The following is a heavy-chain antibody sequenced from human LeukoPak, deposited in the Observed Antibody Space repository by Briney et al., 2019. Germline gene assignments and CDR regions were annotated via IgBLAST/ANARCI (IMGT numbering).Heavy chain of an antibody. Sequence: PSETLSLTCTVSGRSISSYYWSWLRQPPGKGLEGLGYIYYRGSTNYNPSLKRRVTISVDTSKSPCSLKLSSVTAADTAVYYCARVGGWFGELLYYYYNMDVWGKGTTVTVSS. V-gene: IGHV4-59*13. J-gene: IGHJ6*03. CDR3: ARVGGWFGELLYYYYNMDV. D-gene: IGHD3-10*01. CDR1: GRSISSYY. CDR2: IYYRGST.